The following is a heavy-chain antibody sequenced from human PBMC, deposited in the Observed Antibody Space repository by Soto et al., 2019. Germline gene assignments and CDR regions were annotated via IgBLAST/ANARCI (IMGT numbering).Heavy chain of an antibody. CDR2: INPDNANT. V-gene: IGHV1-3*01. D-gene: IGHD2-15*01. J-gene: IGHJ4*02. CDR1: GYTFISRA. Sequence: QVQLVQSGAELKKPGASVKISCEASGYTFISRALHWVRQAPGQRLEWMGWINPDNANTKYSQNFQGRVTFTRDTSATTAYMELSSLRSEDTAVYFCARDPGSGHYFDYWGQGILVTVSS. CDR3: ARDPGSGHYFDY.